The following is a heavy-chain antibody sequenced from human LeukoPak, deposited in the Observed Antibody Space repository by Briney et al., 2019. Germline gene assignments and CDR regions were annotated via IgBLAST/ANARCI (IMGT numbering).Heavy chain of an antibody. Sequence: SETLSLTCAVSGVSISSGGYSWSWIRQPPGKGLEWIGYIYHSGSTYYNPSLKSRVTISVDRSKNQFSLKLSSVTAADTAVYYCARVTTVIPGNNWFDPWGQGTLVTVSS. CDR1: GVSISSGGYS. CDR2: IYHSGST. D-gene: IGHD4-17*01. J-gene: IGHJ5*02. V-gene: IGHV4-30-2*01. CDR3: ARVTTVIPGNNWFDP.